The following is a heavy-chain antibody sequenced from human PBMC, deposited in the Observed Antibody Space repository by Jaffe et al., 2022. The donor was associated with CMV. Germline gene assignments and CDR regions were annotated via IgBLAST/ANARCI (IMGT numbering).Heavy chain of an antibody. J-gene: IGHJ4*02. CDR2: IRNKANIYTT. CDR3: ARVADTIWSRTVDDY. Sequence: EVQLVESGGGLVQPGGSLGLSCAASGFTFSDHYMDWVRQTPGKGLEWVGRIRNKANIYTTEYAASVRDRFTISRDDSKNSLYLQMNSLKTDDTAVYYCARVADTIWSRTVDDYWGQGALVTVSS. V-gene: IGHV3-72*01. D-gene: IGHD2-21*01. CDR1: GFTFSDHY.